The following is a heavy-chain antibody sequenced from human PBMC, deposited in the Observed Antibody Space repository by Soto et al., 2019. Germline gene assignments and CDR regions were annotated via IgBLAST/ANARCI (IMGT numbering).Heavy chain of an antibody. J-gene: IGHJ6*02. CDR3: ARHDYYGSGTYLPYYYGMDV. CDR2: IDPSDSYI. D-gene: IGHD3-10*01. CDR1: GYSFTNYW. Sequence: GESLKISCKGSGYSFTNYWISWVRQMPGKGLEWMGRIDPSDSYINYSPSFQGHVTFSADKSISTAYLQWSSLKASDTAMYYCARHDYYGSGTYLPYYYGMDVWGQGTTVTVSS. V-gene: IGHV5-10-1*01.